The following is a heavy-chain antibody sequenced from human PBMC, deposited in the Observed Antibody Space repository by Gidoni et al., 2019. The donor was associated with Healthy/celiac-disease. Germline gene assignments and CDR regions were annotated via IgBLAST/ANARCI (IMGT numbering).Heavy chain of an antibody. V-gene: IGHV3-7*03. Sequence: EVQLVESGGGLVQPGGSLRLSCAASGFTFSSSWMSWVRQAPGKGLEWVANIKQDGSEKYYVDAVKGRFTISRDNAKNSLYLQMNSLRAEDTAVYYCARDPLDSSGAHYYYGMDVWGQGTTVTVSS. CDR3: ARDPLDSSGAHYYYGMDV. D-gene: IGHD3-22*01. CDR2: IKQDGSEK. J-gene: IGHJ6*02. CDR1: GFTFSSSW.